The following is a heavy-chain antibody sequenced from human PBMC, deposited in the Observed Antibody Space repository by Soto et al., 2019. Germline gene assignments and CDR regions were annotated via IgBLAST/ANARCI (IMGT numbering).Heavy chain of an antibody. CDR1: GFTFSSYA. J-gene: IGHJ6*02. Sequence: PGGSLRLSCAASGFTFSSYAMSWVRQAPGKGLEWVSAISGSGGSTYYADSVKGRFTISRDNSKNTLYLQMNSLRAEDTAVYYCAKXGDIVVVPAAISRYYYGMDVWGQGTTVTVSS. V-gene: IGHV3-23*01. D-gene: IGHD2-2*01. CDR3: AKXGDIVVVPAAISRYYYGMDV. CDR2: ISGSGGST.